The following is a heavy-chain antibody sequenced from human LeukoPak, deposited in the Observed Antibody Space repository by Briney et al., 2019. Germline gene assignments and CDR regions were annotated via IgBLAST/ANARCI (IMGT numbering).Heavy chain of an antibody. CDR1: VDSFNDYY. CDR2: INHTGAT. V-gene: IGHV4-34*01. CDR3: ARLFAEQSLVDLDY. Sequence: PSETLSLTCAVYVDSFNDYYWTRIRQPPGKGLEWIGEINHTGATNYNPSLKSRLTMSVDTSKNQFSLKLSSVTAADTAVYYCARLFAEQSLVDLDYWGQGVLVTVSS. J-gene: IGHJ4*02. D-gene: IGHD1-14*01.